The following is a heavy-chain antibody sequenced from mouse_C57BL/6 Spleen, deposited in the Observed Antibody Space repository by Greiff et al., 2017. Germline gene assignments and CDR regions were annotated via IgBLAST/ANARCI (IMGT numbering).Heavy chain of an antibody. CDR3: ARYSNYEGFAY. J-gene: IGHJ3*01. D-gene: IGHD2-5*01. Sequence: QVQLQQPGAELVMPGASVKLSCKASGYTFTSYWMHWVKQRPGQGLEWIGEIDPSDSYTNYNQKFKGKFTLTVDKSSSTAYMQLSSLTSEDSAVYYCARYSNYEGFAYWGQGTLVTVSA. CDR1: GYTFTSYW. CDR2: IDPSDSYT. V-gene: IGHV1-69*01.